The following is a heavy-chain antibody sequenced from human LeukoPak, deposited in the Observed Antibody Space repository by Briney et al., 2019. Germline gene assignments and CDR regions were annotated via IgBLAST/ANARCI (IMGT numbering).Heavy chain of an antibody. V-gene: IGHV3-15*01. D-gene: IGHD6-6*01. CDR2: IKSKADGGTT. Sequence: GGSLRLSCAASGFTFSSYAMTWVRQAPGKGLEWVGRIKSKADGGTTDYAAPVKGRFTISRDDSKNTLYLQMNSLKTEDTAVYYRITDVAARYYWGQGTLVTVSS. J-gene: IGHJ4*02. CDR3: ITDVAARYY. CDR1: GFTFSSYA.